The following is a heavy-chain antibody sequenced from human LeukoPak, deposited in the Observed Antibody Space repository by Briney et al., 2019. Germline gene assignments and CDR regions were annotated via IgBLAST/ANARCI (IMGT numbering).Heavy chain of an antibody. CDR1: GYTFTSYD. V-gene: IGHV1-8*01. CDR2: MNPNSGNT. CDR3: ARVSSYDSSGYYPDVGYYYGMDV. Sequence: ASVKVSCKASGYTFTSYDINWVRRATGQGLEWMGWMNPNSGNTGYAQKFQGRVTMTRNTSISTAYMELSSLRSEDTAVYYCARVSSYDSSGYYPDVGYYYGMDVWGQGTTVTVSS. D-gene: IGHD3-22*01. J-gene: IGHJ6*02.